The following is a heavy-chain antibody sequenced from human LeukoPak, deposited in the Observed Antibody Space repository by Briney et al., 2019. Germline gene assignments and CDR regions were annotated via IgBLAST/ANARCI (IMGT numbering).Heavy chain of an antibody. CDR3: AREQRWLQGDLPSD. D-gene: IGHD5-24*01. Sequence: ASVKVSCKASGYTFTGHYMYWVRQAPGQGLEWMGWINPNSGGTKYAQKFQGRVTMTRDTSISTAYMELSRLRSDDTAVYYCAREQRWLQGDLPSDWGQGTLVTVSS. V-gene: IGHV1-2*02. J-gene: IGHJ4*02. CDR2: INPNSGGT. CDR1: GYTFTGHY.